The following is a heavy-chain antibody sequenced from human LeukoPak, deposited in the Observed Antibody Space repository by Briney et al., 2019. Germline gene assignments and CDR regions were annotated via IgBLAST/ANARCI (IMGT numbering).Heavy chain of an antibody. CDR2: IYSGGST. D-gene: IGHD6-6*01. CDR3: ARDNWSSLSGLPWRKTYYYYYMDV. Sequence: GGSLRLSCAASGFTVSSNYMSWVRQAPGKGLEWVSVIYSGGSTYYADSVKGRFTISRDNSKNTLYLQMNSLRAEDTAVYYCARDNWSSLSGLPWRKTYYYYYMDVWGKGTTVTVSS. J-gene: IGHJ6*03. V-gene: IGHV3-53*01. CDR1: GFTVSSNY.